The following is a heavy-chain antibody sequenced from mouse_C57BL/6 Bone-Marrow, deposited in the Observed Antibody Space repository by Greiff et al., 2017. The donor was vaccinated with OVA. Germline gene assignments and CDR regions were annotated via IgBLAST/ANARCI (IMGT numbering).Heavy chain of an antibody. CDR1: GYTFTSYW. D-gene: IGHD2-3*01. J-gene: IGHJ3*01. CDR2: IHPNSGST. V-gene: IGHV1-64*01. Sequence: QVQLQQPGAELVKPGASVKLSCKASGYTFTSYWMHWVKQRPGQGLEWIGMIHPNSGSTNYNEKFKSKATLTVDKSSSTAYMQLSSLTSEDSAVYYCARRGADDGYSPWFAYWGQGTLVTVSA. CDR3: ARRGADDGYSPWFAY.